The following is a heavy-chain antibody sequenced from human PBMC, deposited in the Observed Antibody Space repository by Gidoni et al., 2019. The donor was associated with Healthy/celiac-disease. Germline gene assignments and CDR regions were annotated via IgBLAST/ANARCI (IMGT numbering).Heavy chain of an antibody. D-gene: IGHD6-13*01. CDR2: IYSGGST. J-gene: IGHJ3*02. V-gene: IGHV3-66*01. CDR3: ARDPAAAGTNDAFDI. Sequence: EVQLVESGGGLVQPAGSMRLPCVASGFTGSSNCMRWVRQAPGKGLEWVSVIYSGGSTYYADSVKGRFTISRDNSKNTLYLQMNSLRAEDTAVYYCARDPAAAGTNDAFDIWGQGTMVTVSS. CDR1: GFTGSSNC.